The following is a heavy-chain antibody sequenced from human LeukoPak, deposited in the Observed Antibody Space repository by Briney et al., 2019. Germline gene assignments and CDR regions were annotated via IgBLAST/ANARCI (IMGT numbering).Heavy chain of an antibody. J-gene: IGHJ4*02. CDR1: GGSISSSSSY. D-gene: IGHD2-2*01. CDR3: ARSTIVVVPAQFDY. V-gene: IGHV4-39*01. Sequence: SETLSLTCTVSGGSISSSSSYWGWIRQPPGKGLEWIGSIYYSGSTYYNPSLKSRVTISVDTSKNQFSLKLSSVTAADTAVYYCARSTIVVVPAQFDYWGQGTLVTVSS. CDR2: IYYSGST.